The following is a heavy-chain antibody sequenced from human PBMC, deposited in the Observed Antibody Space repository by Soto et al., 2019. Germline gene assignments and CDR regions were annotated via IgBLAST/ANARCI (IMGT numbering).Heavy chain of an antibody. V-gene: IGHV4-59*01. CDR1: GGSISSYY. Sequence: SETLSLTCTVSGGSISSYYWSWIRQPPGKGLEWIGYIYYSGSTNYNPSLKSRVTISVDTSKNQFSLKLSSVTAEDTAVYYCARSSHYDCSGGSCYFDYWGQGTLVTVSS. CDR3: ARSSHYDCSGGSCYFDY. D-gene: IGHD2-15*01. CDR2: IYYSGST. J-gene: IGHJ4*02.